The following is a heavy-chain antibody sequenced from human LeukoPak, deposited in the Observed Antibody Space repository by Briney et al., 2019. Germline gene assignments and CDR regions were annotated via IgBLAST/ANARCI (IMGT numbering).Heavy chain of an antibody. CDR1: GFTFSSYG. D-gene: IGHD6-19*01. CDR2: ISYDGSNK. J-gene: IGHJ4*02. V-gene: IGHV3-30*18. Sequence: GGSLRLSCAASGFTFSSYGMHWVRQAPGKGLEWVAVISYDGSNKYYADSVKGRFTISRDNSKNTLYLQMNSLRAEDTAVYYCAKGLRYSSGWYDYWGQGTLVTVSS. CDR3: AKGLRYSSGWYDY.